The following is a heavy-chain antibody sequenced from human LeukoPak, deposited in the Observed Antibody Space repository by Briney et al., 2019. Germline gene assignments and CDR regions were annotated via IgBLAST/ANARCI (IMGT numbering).Heavy chain of an antibody. CDR2: ISYDGSNK. J-gene: IGHJ4*02. CDR3: AKDRQRWLQLFDY. Sequence: PGGSLRLSCAASGFTFSSYGMHWVRQAPGKGLEWVAVISYDGSNKYYADSVKGRFTISRDNSKNTLYLQMNSLRAEDTAVYYCAKDRQRWLQLFDYWGQGTLVTVSS. D-gene: IGHD5-24*01. V-gene: IGHV3-30*18. CDR1: GFTFSSYG.